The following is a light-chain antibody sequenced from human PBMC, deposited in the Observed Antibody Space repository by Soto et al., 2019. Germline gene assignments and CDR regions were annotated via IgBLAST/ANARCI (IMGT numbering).Light chain of an antibody. CDR1: QSVSSK. CDR3: QEYDNWPPWT. J-gene: IGKJ1*01. Sequence: EIVMTQSPATLSVSPGEGATLSCRASQSVSSKLAWYQQKPGQAPRLLIYGASTRATGIPARFSGSGSGTEFTLTINSLQSEDFALYYCQEYDNWPPWTFGQGTKVDIK. CDR2: GAS. V-gene: IGKV3-15*01.